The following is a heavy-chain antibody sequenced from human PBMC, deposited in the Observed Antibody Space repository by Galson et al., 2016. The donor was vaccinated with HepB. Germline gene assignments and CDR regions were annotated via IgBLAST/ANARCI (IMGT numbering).Heavy chain of an antibody. V-gene: IGHV3-30*04. CDR2: ISFDGNNQ. Sequence: SLRLSCAASGFTFSPYAMHWVRQAPGKGLEWAAVISFDGNNQYYADSVKGRFTISSDNSKNTLYLQMYSLRPEDTAVYYCARGGGGRQLDPYYFDYWGQGALVTVSS. J-gene: IGHJ4*02. CDR1: GFTFSPYA. CDR3: ARGGGGRQLDPYYFDY. D-gene: IGHD6-13*01.